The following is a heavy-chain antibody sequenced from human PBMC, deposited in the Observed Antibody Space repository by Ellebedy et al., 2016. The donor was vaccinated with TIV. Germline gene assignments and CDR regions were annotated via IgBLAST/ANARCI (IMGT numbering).Heavy chain of an antibody. CDR1: GYTFTNYA. V-gene: IGHV1-3*01. J-gene: IGHJ5*02. D-gene: IGHD1-7*01. Sequence: AASVKVSCNASGYTFTNYAIHWVRQAPGHRLEWMGWINAANGNTKYSQKFQGRVTITRDTSASTAYMELSSLRSEDTAVYFCALNLETGTSWFDPWGQGTLVTVSS. CDR3: ALNLETGTSWFDP. CDR2: INAANGNT.